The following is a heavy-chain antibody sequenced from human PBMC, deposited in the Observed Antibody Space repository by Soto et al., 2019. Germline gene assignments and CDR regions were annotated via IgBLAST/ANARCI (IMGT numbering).Heavy chain of an antibody. Sequence: QVQLVQSGAEVKKPGSSVKVSCKASGGTFSSYAISWVRQAPGQGLEWMGGFIPMFNRPHSARKFQGRVTSSANESTSTDYMDLSSLRSEDTAVYYCARGQFHHVSNYYYSLGVWGQGTTVTVAS. J-gene: IGHJ6*01. CDR1: GGTFSSYA. CDR3: ARGQFHHVSNYYYSLGV. V-gene: IGHV1-69*01. CDR2: FIPMFNRP.